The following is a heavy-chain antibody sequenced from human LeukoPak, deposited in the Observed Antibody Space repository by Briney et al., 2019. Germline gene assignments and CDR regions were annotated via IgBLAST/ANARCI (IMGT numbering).Heavy chain of an antibody. V-gene: IGHV3-43*01. CDR1: GFTFDRFT. Sequence: GGSLRLSCAASGFTFDRFTIHWVRQAPGKGLEWGSLINRRCHTFYSDSGKGRFTISRDNSKNTLYLQMNSVRAEDTAVYYCTTRPLGSCSGNSCQGLDYWGQGTLVTVSS. CDR2: INRRCHT. CDR3: TTRPLGSCSGNSCQGLDY. J-gene: IGHJ4*02. D-gene: IGHD2-2*01.